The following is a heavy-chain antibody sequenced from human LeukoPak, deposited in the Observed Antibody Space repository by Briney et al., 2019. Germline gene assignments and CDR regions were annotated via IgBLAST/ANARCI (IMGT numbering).Heavy chain of an antibody. J-gene: IGHJ4*02. V-gene: IGHV1-46*01. CDR3: ARADNWNDLKEDY. CDR1: GYTFTGYY. CDR2: INPSGGST. Sequence: ASVKVSCKASGYTFTGYYMHWVRQAPGQGLEWMGIINPSGGSTSYAQKFQGRVTMTRDMSTSTVYMELSSLRSEDTAVYYCARADNWNDLKEDYWGQGTLVTVSS. D-gene: IGHD1-1*01.